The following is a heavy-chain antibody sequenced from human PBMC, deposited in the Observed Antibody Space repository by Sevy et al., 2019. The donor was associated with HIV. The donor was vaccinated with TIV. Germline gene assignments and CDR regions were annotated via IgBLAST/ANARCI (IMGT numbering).Heavy chain of an antibody. V-gene: IGHV4-38-2*01. Sequence: SETLSLTCAVSGYSISSGYYWGWIRQPPGKGLEWIGSIYHSGSTYYNPSLKSRVTISVDTSKNQFSLKLSSVTAADTAVYYCATSGYSSSWYTPGDLGALDIWGQGTMVTVSS. D-gene: IGHD6-13*01. J-gene: IGHJ3*02. CDR1: GYSISSGYY. CDR2: IYHSGST. CDR3: ATSGYSSSWYTPGDLGALDI.